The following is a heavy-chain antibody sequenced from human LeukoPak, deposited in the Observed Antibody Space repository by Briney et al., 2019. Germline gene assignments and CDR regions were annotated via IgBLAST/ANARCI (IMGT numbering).Heavy chain of an antibody. Sequence: GGSLRLSCAASGFTFSSYSMNWVRQAPGKGLEWVSYISSSSSTIYYADSVKGRFTISRDNAKNSLYLQMNSLRAEDTAVYYCARFDYGDSTDFDYWGQGTLVTVSS. D-gene: IGHD4-17*01. CDR1: GFTFSSYS. CDR2: ISSSSSTI. CDR3: ARFDYGDSTDFDY. V-gene: IGHV3-48*01. J-gene: IGHJ4*02.